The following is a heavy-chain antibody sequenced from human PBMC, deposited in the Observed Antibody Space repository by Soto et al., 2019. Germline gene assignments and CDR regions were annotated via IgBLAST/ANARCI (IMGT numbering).Heavy chain of an antibody. V-gene: IGHV3-30*04. CDR2: ISYDGRVK. CDR3: ARDLIVGAPDYLDS. J-gene: IGHJ4*02. Sequence: SLRLSCAASGFTFSDYPMHWVRQAPGKGLEWVAVISYDGRVKYYVDSVKGRFTISRDDSKNTLYLQMNSLRVDDTAVYYCARDLIVGAPDYLDSWGQGTLVTVSS. CDR1: GFTFSDYP. D-gene: IGHD1-26*01.